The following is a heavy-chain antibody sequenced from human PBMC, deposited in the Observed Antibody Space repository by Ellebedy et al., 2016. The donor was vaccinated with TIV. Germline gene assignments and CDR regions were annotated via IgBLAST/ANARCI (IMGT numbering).Heavy chain of an antibody. D-gene: IGHD1-26*01. J-gene: IGHJ5*02. CDR3: AGYSGSYNWFDP. V-gene: IGHV3-74*01. CDR1: GFTFSSYW. CDR2: INSDGSST. Sequence: GESLKISXAASGFTFSSYWMHWVRQAPGKGLVWVSRINSDGSSTSYADSVKGRFTISRDNAKNTLYLQMNSLRAEDTAVYYCAGYSGSYNWFDPWGQGTLVTVSS.